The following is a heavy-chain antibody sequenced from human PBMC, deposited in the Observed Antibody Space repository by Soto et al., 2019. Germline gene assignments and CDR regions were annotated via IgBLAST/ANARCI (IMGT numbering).Heavy chain of an antibody. V-gene: IGHV3-7*01. CDR1: GGSLGSYY. CDR3: VRDGSTGWHFDS. CDR2: TRQDGGQS. D-gene: IGHD6-19*01. Sequence: ETLSLTCTVSGGSLGSYYWSWIRQAPGKGLEWVANTRQDGGQSYLVDSVQGRFTISRDNAKNSVYLQMNSLRAEDTAVYCCVRDGSTGWHFDSWGQGTLVTVSS. J-gene: IGHJ4*02.